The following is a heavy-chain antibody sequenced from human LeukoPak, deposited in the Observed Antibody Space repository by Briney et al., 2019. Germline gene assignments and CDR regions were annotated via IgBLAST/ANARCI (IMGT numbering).Heavy chain of an antibody. V-gene: IGHV1-46*01. D-gene: IGHD3-22*01. J-gene: IGHJ4*02. CDR3: ARSRADSSGYYGLVH. Sequence: PVASVKVSCKASGYTFTSYYMHWVRQAPGQGLEWMGIINPSGGSTSYAQKFQGRVTITRDTSTSTVYMGLSSLRSEDTAVYYCARSRADSSGYYGLVHWGQGTLVTVSS. CDR2: INPSGGST. CDR1: GYTFTSYY.